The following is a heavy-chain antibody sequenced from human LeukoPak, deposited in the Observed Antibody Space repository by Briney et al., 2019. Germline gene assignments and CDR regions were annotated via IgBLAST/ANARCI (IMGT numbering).Heavy chain of an antibody. J-gene: IGHJ6*02. Sequence: PSETLSLTCTVSGGSISSSDDYWGWIRQPPGKGLEWIGSIHYSDSTIYNPSLMGRVTISVDTSKNQFSLKLSSVTAADTAVYYCARGRYSSSPIYYYYYGMDVWGQGTTVTVSS. CDR2: IHYSDST. CDR3: ARGRYSSSPIYYYYYGMDV. CDR1: GGSISSSDDY. D-gene: IGHD6-6*01. V-gene: IGHV4-39*01.